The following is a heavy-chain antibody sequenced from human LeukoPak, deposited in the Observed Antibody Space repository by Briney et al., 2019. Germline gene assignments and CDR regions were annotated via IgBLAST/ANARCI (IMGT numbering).Heavy chain of an antibody. Sequence: SVKVSCKTSGYTFTSYGISWVRQAPRQGLEWMGGIIPIFGTANYAQKFQGRVTITADKSTSTAYMELSSLRSEDTAVYYCARASSGYYPDAFDIWGQGTMVTVSS. CDR3: ARASSGYYPDAFDI. D-gene: IGHD3-22*01. V-gene: IGHV1-69*06. CDR1: GYTFTSYG. J-gene: IGHJ3*02. CDR2: IIPIFGTA.